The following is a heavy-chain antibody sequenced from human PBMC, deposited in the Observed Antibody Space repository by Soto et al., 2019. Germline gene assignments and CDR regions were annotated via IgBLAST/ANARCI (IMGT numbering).Heavy chain of an antibody. CDR1: GFTFSSYA. J-gene: IGHJ6*02. CDR3: VKRPQWLAPWTYYGMDV. CDR2: ISSNGGST. Sequence: GGSLRLSCSASGFTFSSYAMHWVRQAPGKGLEYVSAISSNGGSTYYADSVKGRFTISRDNSKNTLYLQMSSLRAEDTAVYYCVKRPQWLAPWTYYGMDVWGQGTTVTVSS. V-gene: IGHV3-64D*08. D-gene: IGHD6-19*01.